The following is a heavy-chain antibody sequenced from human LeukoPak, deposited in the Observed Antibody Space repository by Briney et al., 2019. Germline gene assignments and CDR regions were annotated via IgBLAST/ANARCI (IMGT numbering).Heavy chain of an antibody. J-gene: IGHJ4*02. D-gene: IGHD4-23*01. V-gene: IGHV3-21*01. CDR1: GLTFSSYS. Sequence: PGGSLRLSCAASGLTFSSYSMNWVRQARGKGLEWVSSISSSSSYIYYADAVKRRFTISRDDAKNSLYLQMNSLRAEDTAVYYCATYGGELYFDYWGQGTLVTVSS. CDR3: ATYGGELYFDY. CDR2: ISSSSSYI.